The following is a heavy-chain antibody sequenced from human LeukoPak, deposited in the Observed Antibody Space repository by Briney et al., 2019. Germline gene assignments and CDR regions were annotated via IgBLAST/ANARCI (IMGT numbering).Heavy chain of an antibody. CDR1: AFSFSSNA. Sequence: GGSLRLSCAASAFSFSSNAMSWVRQAPGKGLEWVSAISGSGDTTYYADSVKGRFTISRDNSKNTMYLQMNSLRAEDTALYYCAKGCKYSSNLDYWGQGTLVTVSS. D-gene: IGHD6-13*01. CDR2: ISGSGDTT. J-gene: IGHJ4*02. CDR3: AKGCKYSSNLDY. V-gene: IGHV3-23*01.